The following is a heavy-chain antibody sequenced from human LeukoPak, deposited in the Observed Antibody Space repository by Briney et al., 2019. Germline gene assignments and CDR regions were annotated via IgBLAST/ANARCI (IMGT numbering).Heavy chain of an antibody. Sequence: GGSLRLSCAASGVTFSDYYMSWIRQAPGKGLECVSYISSSGSTIYYADSVKGRFTISRDNAKNSLYLQMNSLRAEDTAVYYCAREAKVSGSYKYYFDYWGQGTLVTVSS. CDR1: GVTFSDYY. D-gene: IGHD1-26*01. V-gene: IGHV3-11*01. CDR3: AREAKVSGSYKYYFDY. J-gene: IGHJ4*02. CDR2: ISSSGSTI.